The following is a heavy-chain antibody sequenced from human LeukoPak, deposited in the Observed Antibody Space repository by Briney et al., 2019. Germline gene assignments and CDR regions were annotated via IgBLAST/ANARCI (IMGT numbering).Heavy chain of an antibody. V-gene: IGHV1-18*01. CDR1: GYTFTSYG. CDR3: ARGDYDILTGYYPLGY. D-gene: IGHD3-9*01. CDR2: ISAYNGNT. Sequence: ASVKVSCKASGYTFTSYGISWVRQAPGQGLELMEWISAYNGNTNYAQKLQGRVTMTTDTSTSTAYMELRSLRSDDTAVYYCARGDYDILTGYYPLGYWGQGTLVTVSS. J-gene: IGHJ4*02.